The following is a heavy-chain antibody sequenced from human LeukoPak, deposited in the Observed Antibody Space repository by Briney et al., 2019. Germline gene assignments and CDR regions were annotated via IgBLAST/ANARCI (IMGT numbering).Heavy chain of an antibody. D-gene: IGHD6-6*01. CDR2: ISSSSSTI. CDR3: ARASFEYSSSSRADY. J-gene: IGHJ4*02. Sequence: GGSLRLSCAASGFTFSSYSMNWVRQAPGKGLEWVSYISSSSSTIYYADSVKGRFTISRDNAKNSLYLQMNSLTAEDTAVYYCARASFEYSSSSRADYWGQGTLVTVSS. V-gene: IGHV3-48*01. CDR1: GFTFSSYS.